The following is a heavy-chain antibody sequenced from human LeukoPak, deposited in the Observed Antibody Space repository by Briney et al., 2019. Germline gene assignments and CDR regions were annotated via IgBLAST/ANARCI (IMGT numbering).Heavy chain of an antibody. V-gene: IGHV1-8*01. CDR1: GYTFTSYD. CDR3: ARVGLGYCSGGSCYGDWFGP. D-gene: IGHD2-15*01. CDR2: MNPNSGNT. J-gene: IGHJ5*02. Sequence: SVKVSCKASGYTFTSYDINWVRQATGQGLEWMACMNPNSGNTGYAQKFQGRVTMTRNTSISTAYMELSRLRSEDTAVYYCARVGLGYCSGGSCYGDWFGPWGQGTLVTVSS.